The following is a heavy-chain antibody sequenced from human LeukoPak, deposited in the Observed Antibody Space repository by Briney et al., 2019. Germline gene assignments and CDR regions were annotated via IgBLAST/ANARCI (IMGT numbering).Heavy chain of an antibody. J-gene: IGHJ4*02. Sequence: KPSGTLSLTCTVSGGSISSSSYYWGWIRQPPGKGLEWIGSIYYSGSTYYNPSLKSRVTISVDTSKNQFSLKLSSVTAADTAVYYCASTIFGVVIMSFYFDYWGQGTLVTVSS. V-gene: IGHV4-39*01. CDR1: GGSISSSSYY. D-gene: IGHD3-3*01. CDR3: ASTIFGVVIMSFYFDY. CDR2: IYYSGST.